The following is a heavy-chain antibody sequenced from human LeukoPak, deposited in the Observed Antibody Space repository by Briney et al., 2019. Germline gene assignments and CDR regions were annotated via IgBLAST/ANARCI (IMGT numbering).Heavy chain of an antibody. J-gene: IGHJ4*02. CDR3: ARGPWFRSLVGYCADGVCYPGY. Sequence: ASVKVSFKASGYTFITYDIIWVRQAAGQGLEWVGWLNPQSGHTGYTENFQGRVIMTMDSSTATVYMELRSLRFEDTAVYYCARGPWFRSLVGYCADGVCYPGYWGQGTLVTVSS. V-gene: IGHV1-8*01. D-gene: IGHD2-8*01. CDR1: GYTFITYD. CDR2: LNPQSGHT.